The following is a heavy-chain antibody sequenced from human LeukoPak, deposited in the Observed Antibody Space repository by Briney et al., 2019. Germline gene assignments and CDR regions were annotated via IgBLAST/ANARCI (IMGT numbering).Heavy chain of an antibody. J-gene: IGHJ5*02. CDR2: XSAYNGNT. Sequence: LEWXXXXSAYNGNTNYAQKLQGRVTMTTDTSTSTAYMELRSLRSDDTAVYYCARAPIAVAGTGWFDPWGQGTLVTVSS. CDR3: ARAPIAVAGTGWFDP. D-gene: IGHD6-19*01. V-gene: IGHV1-18*01.